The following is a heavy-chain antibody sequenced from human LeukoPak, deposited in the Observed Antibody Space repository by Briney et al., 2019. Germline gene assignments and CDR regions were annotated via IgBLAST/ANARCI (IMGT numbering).Heavy chain of an antibody. Sequence: PSETLSLTCTVSGGSISSYYWSWIRQPPGKGLEWIGYIYYSGSTNYNPSLKSRVTISVDTSKNQFSLKLSSVTAADTAVYYCARGYYDSSGYSFDYWGQGTLVTDSS. CDR1: GGSISSYY. V-gene: IGHV4-59*01. CDR2: IYYSGST. D-gene: IGHD3-22*01. CDR3: ARGYYDSSGYSFDY. J-gene: IGHJ4*02.